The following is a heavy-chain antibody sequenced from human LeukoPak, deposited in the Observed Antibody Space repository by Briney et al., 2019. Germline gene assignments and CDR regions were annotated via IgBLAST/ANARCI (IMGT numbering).Heavy chain of an antibody. CDR2: FDPEDGET. J-gene: IGHJ5*02. CDR1: GYTLTELS. CDR3: ATARYCSGGSCSHWFDP. V-gene: IGHV1-24*01. D-gene: IGHD2-15*01. Sequence: RASVKVSCKVSGYTLTELSMHWVRQAPGKGLEWMGGFDPEDGETIYAQKFQGRVTMTEDTSTDTAYMELSSLRSEDTAVYYCATARYCSGGSCSHWFDPWGQGTLATVSS.